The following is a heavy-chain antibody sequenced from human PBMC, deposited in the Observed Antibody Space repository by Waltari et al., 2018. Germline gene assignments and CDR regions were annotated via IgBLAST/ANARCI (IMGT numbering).Heavy chain of an antibody. V-gene: IGHV4-4*07. CDR1: GGSISSYY. Sequence: QVQLQESGPGLVKPSETLSLTCTVSGGSISSYYWSWIRQPAGPGLEWIGRIYTSGSTNYNPSLKSRVTMSVDTSKNQFSLKLSSVTAADTAVYYCARDGLYSSSSGYYYYYYMDVWGKGTTVTVSS. D-gene: IGHD6-6*01. J-gene: IGHJ6*03. CDR3: ARDGLYSSSSGYYYYYYMDV. CDR2: IYTSGST.